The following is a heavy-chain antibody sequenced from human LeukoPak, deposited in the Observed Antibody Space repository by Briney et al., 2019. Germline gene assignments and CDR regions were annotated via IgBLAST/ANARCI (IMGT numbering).Heavy chain of an antibody. CDR1: GFTFSSYA. Sequence: GGSLRLSCAASGFTFSSYAMSWVRQAPGKGLEWVSAISGSGGSTYYADSVKGWFTISRDNSKNTLYLQMNSLRAEDTAVYYCAQDLRGYYGGNPGDWFDPWGQGTLVTVSS. CDR2: ISGSGGST. CDR3: AQDLRGYYGGNPGDWFDP. V-gene: IGHV3-23*01. D-gene: IGHD4-23*01. J-gene: IGHJ5*02.